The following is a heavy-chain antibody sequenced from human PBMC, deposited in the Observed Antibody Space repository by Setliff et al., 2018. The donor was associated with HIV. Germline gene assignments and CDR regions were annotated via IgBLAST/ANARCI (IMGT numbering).Heavy chain of an antibody. J-gene: IGHJ4*02. CDR3: ARDPAYGAIDY. V-gene: IGHV3-7*03. Sequence: PGGSLRLSCTASGFTFSTNWMGWVRQAPGKGVEWVANIRQDGNERYYVDSVRGRFTISRDNDKKSLYLQMNSLRVEDTAVYYCARDPAYGAIDYWGQGTLVTVS. CDR2: IRQDGNER. CDR1: GFTFSTNW. D-gene: IGHD4-17*01.